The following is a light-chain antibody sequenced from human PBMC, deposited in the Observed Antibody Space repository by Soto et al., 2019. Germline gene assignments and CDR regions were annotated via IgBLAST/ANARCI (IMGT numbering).Light chain of an antibody. J-gene: IGLJ1*01. V-gene: IGLV2-14*01. CDR1: NSDVGSYNY. CDR2: EVS. Sequence: QSALTQPASVSGSPGQSITISCTGTNSDVGSYNYVSWYQQYPGKVPKLMIYEVSNRPSGVSNRFSGSKSGNTASLTISGLQAEDEADYYCDSYTSSTTHVFGTGTKLTVL. CDR3: DSYTSSTTHV.